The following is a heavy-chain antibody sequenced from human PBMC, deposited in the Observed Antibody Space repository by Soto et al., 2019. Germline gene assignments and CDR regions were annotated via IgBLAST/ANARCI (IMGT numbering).Heavy chain of an antibody. J-gene: IGHJ6*02. D-gene: IGHD2-21*01. CDR1: GYQLVDYY. V-gene: IGHV1-46*01. Sequence: XSVKVACKASGYQLVDYYIHWVRQAPGQGLEWMGIINPKGGDSRYAQKFQGRVTMTSNTFTSTVYMDLRRLTSDDTAVYYCARVYCGGDCRTGAWFYYYGMDVWGQGTTVTVSS. CDR3: ARVYCGGDCRTGAWFYYYGMDV. CDR2: INPKGGDS.